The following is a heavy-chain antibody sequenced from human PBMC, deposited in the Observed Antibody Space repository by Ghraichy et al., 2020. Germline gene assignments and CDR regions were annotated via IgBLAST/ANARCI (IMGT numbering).Heavy chain of an antibody. V-gene: IGHV3-23*01. D-gene: IGHD7-27*01. CDR3: AKDLRPKTNWEVNNAFDI. J-gene: IGHJ3*02. CDR1: GFTFSSYS. CDR2: LSGSADNS. Sequence: GGSLRLSCAASGFTFSSYSMSWVRQAPGKGLAWVSTLSGSADNSYYADSVKGRFTISRDNSKSMLYLQMNSLRAEDTAIYFCAKDLRPKTNWEVNNAFDIWGQGTMVTVSS.